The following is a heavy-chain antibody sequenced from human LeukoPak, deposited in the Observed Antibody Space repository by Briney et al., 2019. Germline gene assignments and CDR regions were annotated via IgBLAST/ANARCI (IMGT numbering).Heavy chain of an antibody. CDR1: GGTFSSYA. CDR3: AAQRGFDSAAYSVVVNWFDP. CDR2: IIPIFGTA. D-gene: IGHD3-16*01. Sequence: GASVKVSCKASGGTFSSYAISWVRQAPGQGLEWMGGIIPIFGTANYVQKFQGRVTITADESTSTAYMELSWLRPDDTAVFYCAAQRGFDSAAYSVVVNWFDPWGQGTLVTVSS. V-gene: IGHV1-69*13. J-gene: IGHJ5*02.